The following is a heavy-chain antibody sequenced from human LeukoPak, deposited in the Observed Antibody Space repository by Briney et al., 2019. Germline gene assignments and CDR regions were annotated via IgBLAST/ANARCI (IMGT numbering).Heavy chain of an antibody. V-gene: IGHV3-21*01. CDR3: ARERIQLWLIEHAFDI. Sequence: GGSLRLSCAASGFTFSSYSMNWARQAPGRGLEWVSSISSSSSYIYYADSVKGRFTISRDNAKNSLYLQMNSLRAEDTAVYYCARERIQLWLIEHAFDIWGQGTMVTVSS. J-gene: IGHJ3*02. D-gene: IGHD5-18*01. CDR2: ISSSSSYI. CDR1: GFTFSSYS.